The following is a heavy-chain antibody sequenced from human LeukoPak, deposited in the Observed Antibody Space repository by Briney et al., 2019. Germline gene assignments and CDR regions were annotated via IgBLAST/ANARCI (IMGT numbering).Heavy chain of an antibody. CDR1: VFTVRISS. CDR2: IYSYNT. Sequence: GGSLRLSCTVSVFTVRISSMSWVPESRGKGLEGVSFIYSYNTHYSDSVSGGFTISRHNSKNTLYLQMNSLRAQDTAVYYCESRAGAYTPTNDYWGQGSLVTVSS. V-gene: IGHV3-53*01. CDR3: ESRAGAYTPTNDY. D-gene: IGHD3-16*01. J-gene: IGHJ4*02.